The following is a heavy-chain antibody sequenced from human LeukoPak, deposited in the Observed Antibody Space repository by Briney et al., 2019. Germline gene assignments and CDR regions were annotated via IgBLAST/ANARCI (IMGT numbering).Heavy chain of an antibody. D-gene: IGHD5-18*01. J-gene: IGHJ4*02. CDR1: GGPVSSGSYY. V-gene: IGHV4-61*01. CDR2: IYYSAST. Sequence: SETLPLTCTVSGGPVSSGSYYWSWIRQPPGKGLEWIGYIYYSASTNYNPSLKSRVTISVDTSNNQFSLKLSSVTAADTAVYYCARGSRGYSYGWGQGTLVTVSS. CDR3: ARGSRGYSYG.